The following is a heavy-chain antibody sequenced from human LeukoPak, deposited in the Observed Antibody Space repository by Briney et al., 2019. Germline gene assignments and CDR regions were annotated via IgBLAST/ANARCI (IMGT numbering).Heavy chain of an antibody. J-gene: IGHJ6*04. Sequence: KPGVSLRLSCVSSGFTIGTAWMSWVRQAPGKGLEWLGHIKSEGEGATTDYAAPAKGRFTISRDDSKSMIYLQMSSLKIDDTAIYYCIAHFPYFYGFDVWGKGTTVTVSS. V-gene: IGHV3-15*01. D-gene: IGHD3-3*02. CDR3: IAHFPYFYGFDV. CDR2: IKSEGEGATT. CDR1: GFTIGTAW.